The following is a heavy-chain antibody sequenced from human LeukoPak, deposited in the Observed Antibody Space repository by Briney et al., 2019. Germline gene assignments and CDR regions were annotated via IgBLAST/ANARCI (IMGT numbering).Heavy chain of an antibody. CDR1: GGSISRNY. CDR3: ARSYSGYDSNAFDI. Sequence: SETLSLTCTVSGGSISRNYWSWIRQPPGKGLEWIGYIYYSGSTNYNPSLKSRVTISEDSAKNQFSLKLSSVTAADTAVYNCARSYSGYDSNAFDIWGQGTTVTVSS. J-gene: IGHJ3*02. V-gene: IGHV4-59*01. D-gene: IGHD5-12*01. CDR2: IYYSGST.